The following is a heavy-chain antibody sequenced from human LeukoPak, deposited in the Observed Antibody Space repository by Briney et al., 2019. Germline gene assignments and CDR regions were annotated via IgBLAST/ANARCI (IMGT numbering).Heavy chain of an antibody. D-gene: IGHD3-3*01. V-gene: IGHV1-18*01. Sequence: ASVTVSFKASVYTFSSYGIAWVRQAPGQGLEWMGRIRGYNSKTNNAHKPQGRVSITTDTSTTTDYMEQRSLTSDDTAPYYCARSSRGTIFAETFDYWAREPWSPSPQ. CDR2: IRGYNSKT. CDR1: VYTFSSYG. CDR3: ARSSRGTIFAETFDY. J-gene: IGHJ4*02.